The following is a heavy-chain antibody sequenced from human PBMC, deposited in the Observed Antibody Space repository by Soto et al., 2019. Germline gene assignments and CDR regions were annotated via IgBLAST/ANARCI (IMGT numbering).Heavy chain of an antibody. Sequence: GGSMRLSWAASGFPFTSYAMSWVSQAPGKGLEWVSATSGSGGNTFYAASVKGRFTISRDTSNDILYLQMNSLRAEDTAVYYCAKGWAGSGTYYTPFDSWGQGTLVTVSS. CDR3: AKGWAGSGTYYTPFDS. CDR1: GFPFTSYA. V-gene: IGHV3-23*01. CDR2: TSGSGGNT. D-gene: IGHD3-10*01. J-gene: IGHJ5*01.